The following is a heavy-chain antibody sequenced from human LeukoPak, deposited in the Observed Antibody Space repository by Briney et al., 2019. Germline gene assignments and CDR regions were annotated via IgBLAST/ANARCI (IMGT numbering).Heavy chain of an antibody. CDR2: ISGSGGST. CDR1: GFTFSSYA. CDR3: AKKGYYDGSGYYMYYFDH. J-gene: IGHJ4*02. Sequence: GGSLRLSCAASGFTFSSYAMSWVRQAPGKGLEWVSAISGSGGSTYYADSVKGRFAISRDNSKNTLYLQMNSLRAEDTAVYYCAKKGYYDGSGYYMYYFDHWGQGTLVTVSS. D-gene: IGHD3-22*01. V-gene: IGHV3-23*01.